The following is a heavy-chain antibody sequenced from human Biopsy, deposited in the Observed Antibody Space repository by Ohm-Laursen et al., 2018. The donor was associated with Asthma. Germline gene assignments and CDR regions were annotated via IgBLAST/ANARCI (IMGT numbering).Heavy chain of an antibody. J-gene: IGHJ4*02. CDR3: ARARYGDLHDY. D-gene: IGHD4-17*01. CDR2: INAGNGNT. V-gene: IGHV1-3*01. Sequence: GASVKVSCKASGYTFTNYAIHWVRQAPGQRPEWMGWINAGNGNTKYSQKFQGRVTITRDTSASTAYMELSSLRSEDTAVYYCARARYGDLHDYWGQGTLVTVSS. CDR1: GYTFTNYA.